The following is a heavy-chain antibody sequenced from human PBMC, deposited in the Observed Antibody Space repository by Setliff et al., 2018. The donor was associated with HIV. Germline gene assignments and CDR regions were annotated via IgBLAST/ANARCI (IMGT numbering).Heavy chain of an antibody. V-gene: IGHV1-69*10. J-gene: IGHJ4*02. CDR3: ATEGLLLESFDY. CDR1: GGTFSNYA. CDR2: IVPLLGIA. D-gene: IGHD3-22*01. Sequence: SVKVSCKASGGTFSNYAISWVRQAPGQGLEWMGGIVPLLGIATYAQNFRGRITISADKSTDTAYMELSTLRFEDTAVYYCATEGLLLESFDYWGQGTLVTVSS.